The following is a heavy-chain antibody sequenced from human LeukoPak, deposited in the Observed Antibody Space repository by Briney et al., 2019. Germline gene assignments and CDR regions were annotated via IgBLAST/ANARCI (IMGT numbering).Heavy chain of an antibody. CDR2: ISDSGGTI. CDR3: AKDWAIRGGKGFDS. Sequence: GGSLRLSCTASGFTFSNFVMSWVRQALGKGLEWVSSISDSGGTIYHTDSVKGRFTTSRDNSKKTLYLQMNSLRAEDTAVYYCAKDWAIRGGKGFDSWGQGTLVTVSS. D-gene: IGHD3-16*01. J-gene: IGHJ4*02. CDR1: GFTFSNFV. V-gene: IGHV3-23*01.